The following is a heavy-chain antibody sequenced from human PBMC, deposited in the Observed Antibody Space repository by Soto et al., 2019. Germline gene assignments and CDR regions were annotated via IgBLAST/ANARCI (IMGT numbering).Heavy chain of an antibody. CDR1: GDSVTNYL. Sequence: SETLSLTCTLSGDSVTNYLWSWKRHPPGKGLEWIGHMYHGGRTNYSPSLKSRVTMSLDSSKNQFSLNLSSVTAADTAVYFCARDPGYCTNGVCPIFDFWGQGVLVTVSS. V-gene: IGHV4-59*02. CDR2: MYHGGRT. D-gene: IGHD2-8*01. CDR3: ARDPGYCTNGVCPIFDF. J-gene: IGHJ4*02.